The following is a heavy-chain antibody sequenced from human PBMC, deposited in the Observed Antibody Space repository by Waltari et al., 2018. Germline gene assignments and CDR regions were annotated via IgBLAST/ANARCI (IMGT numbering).Heavy chain of an antibody. J-gene: IGHJ6*02. V-gene: IGHV3-66*01. CDR1: GLNININY. D-gene: IGHD3-3*01. CDR3: ARDHHVLRFSYGLDV. Sequence: EEQLVESGGGLVQPGGSLRLSCAVSGLNININYLIWVRQAPGKGLEWVSVIYSGGNTYYADSVKGRFIISRDTSKNTLYLQMNSLRAEDTAIYYCARDHHVLRFSYGLDVWGQGTTVTVSS. CDR2: IYSGGNT.